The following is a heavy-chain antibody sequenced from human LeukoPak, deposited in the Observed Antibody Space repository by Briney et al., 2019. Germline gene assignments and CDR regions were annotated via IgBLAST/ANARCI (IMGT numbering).Heavy chain of an antibody. CDR2: ISSSSSYI. D-gene: IGHD5/OR15-5a*01. CDR1: GFTFSSYS. CDR3: ARGVSGTGPDI. J-gene: IGHJ3*02. V-gene: IGHV3-21*01. Sequence: GGSLRLSCAASGFTFSSYSMNWVRQAPGKGLEWVSSISSSSSYIYHADSVKGRFTISRDNAKNSLYLQMNSLRAEDTAVYYCARGVSGTGPDIWGLGTMVTVSS.